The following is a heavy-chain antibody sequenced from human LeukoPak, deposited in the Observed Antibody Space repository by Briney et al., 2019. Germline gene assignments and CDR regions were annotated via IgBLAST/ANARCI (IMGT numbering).Heavy chain of an antibody. J-gene: IGHJ3*02. CDR3: ATAPPDYGDYGGAFDI. D-gene: IGHD4-17*01. CDR1: GYTLTELS. Sequence: ASVKVSCKVSGYTLTELSMHWVRQAPGKGLEWMGGFDPDDGETIYAQKFQGRVTMTEDTSTDTAYMELSSLRSEDTAVYYCATAPPDYGDYGGAFDIWGQGTMVTVSS. CDR2: FDPDDGET. V-gene: IGHV1-24*01.